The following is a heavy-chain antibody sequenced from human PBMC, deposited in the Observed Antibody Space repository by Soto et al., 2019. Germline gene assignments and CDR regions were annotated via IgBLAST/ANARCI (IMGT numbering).Heavy chain of an antibody. CDR2: INPSGGST. CDR3: AGGRACGGDCYSRNWFDP. CDR1: GYTFTSYY. V-gene: IGHV1-46*01. D-gene: IGHD2-21*02. Sequence: ASVKVSCKASGYTFTSYYMHWVRQAPGQGLEWMGIINPSGGSTSYAQKFQGRVTMTRDTSTSTVYMELSSLRSEDTAVYYCAGGRACGGDCYSRNWFDPWGQVPLGPVSS. J-gene: IGHJ5*02.